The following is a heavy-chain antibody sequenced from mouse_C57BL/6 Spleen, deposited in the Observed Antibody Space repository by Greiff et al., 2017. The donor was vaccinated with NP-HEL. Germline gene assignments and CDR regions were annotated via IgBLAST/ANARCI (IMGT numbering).Heavy chain of an antibody. V-gene: IGHV1-64*01. CDR2: IHPNSGST. J-gene: IGHJ3*01. D-gene: IGHD2-5*01. CDR3: AWDYYSNYEGFAY. CDR1: GYTFTSYW. Sequence: VQLQQSGAELVKPGASVKLSCKASGYTFTSYWMHWVKQRPGQGLEWIGMIHPNSGSTNYNEKFKSKAKLTVDKSSSTAYMQLSSLTSEDSAVYYGAWDYYSNYEGFAYWGQGTLVTVSA.